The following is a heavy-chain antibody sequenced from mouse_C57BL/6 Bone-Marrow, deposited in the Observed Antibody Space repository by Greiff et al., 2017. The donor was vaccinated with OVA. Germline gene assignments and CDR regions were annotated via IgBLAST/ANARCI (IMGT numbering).Heavy chain of an antibody. CDR2: INPNNGGT. CDR3: ARSCYGYHFDC. CDR1: GYTFTDYS. D-gene: IGHD2-2*01. Sequence: EVQLLQSGPELVKPGASVKIPCKASGYTFTDYSMDWVKQSPGKSLEWIGDINPNNGGTNYNQKFKGKATFTVDKSSSTAYMDLRSLTSEDTAGDSCARSCYGYHFDCWGQGTTLTVSS. V-gene: IGHV1-18*01. J-gene: IGHJ2*01.